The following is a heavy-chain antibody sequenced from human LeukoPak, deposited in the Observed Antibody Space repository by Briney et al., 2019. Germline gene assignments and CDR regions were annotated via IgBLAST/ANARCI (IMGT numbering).Heavy chain of an antibody. D-gene: IGHD6-13*01. CDR2: ITTSSSYI. CDR3: ATIQGSRRSFDY. Sequence: PGRSLRLSCAASGFSFSSYSMNWVRQAPGKGLEWVSSITTSSSYIYYADSVKGRFTISRDNAKNSLYLQMNSLRAEDTAVYHCATIQGSRRSFDYWGQGTLVTVSS. J-gene: IGHJ4*02. V-gene: IGHV3-21*01. CDR1: GFSFSSYS.